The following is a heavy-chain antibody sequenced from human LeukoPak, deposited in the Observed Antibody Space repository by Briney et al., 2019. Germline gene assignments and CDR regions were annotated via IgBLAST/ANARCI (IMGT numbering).Heavy chain of an antibody. CDR1: GGSFSGYY. CDR3: ASAGTSGSYLGHFVDY. CDR2: INHSGST. Sequence: AETLSLSCAVYGGSFSGYYWSWIRQPPGKGLEWIGEINHSGSTNYNPSLKSRVTISVDTSKNQFSLKLSSVTDADTAVYYCASAGTSGSYLGHFVDYWGQGTLVTVSS. D-gene: IGHD1-26*01. V-gene: IGHV4-34*01. J-gene: IGHJ4*02.